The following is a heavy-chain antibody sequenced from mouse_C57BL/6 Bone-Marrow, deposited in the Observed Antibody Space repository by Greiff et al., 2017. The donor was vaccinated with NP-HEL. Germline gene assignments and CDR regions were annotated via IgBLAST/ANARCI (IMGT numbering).Heavy chain of an antibody. CDR3: ARDWNYGTYWYFDV. V-gene: IGHV3-6*01. CDR2: ISYDGSN. CDR1: GYSITSGYY. J-gene: IGHJ1*03. Sequence: ESGPGLVKPSQSLSLTCSVTGYSITSGYYWNWIRQFPGNKLEWMGYISYDGSNNYNPSLKNRISITRDTSKNQFFLKLNSVTTEDTATYYCARDWNYGTYWYFDVWGTGTTVTVSS. D-gene: IGHD1-1*01.